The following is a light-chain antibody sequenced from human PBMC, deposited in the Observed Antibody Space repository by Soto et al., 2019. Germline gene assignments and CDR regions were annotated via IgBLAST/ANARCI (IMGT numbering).Light chain of an antibody. J-gene: IGLJ1*01. CDR3: CSYAGSTTFYV. Sequence: QSVLTQPASMSGSPGQSITISCTGTSSDVGSYNLVSWYQHHPGEAPKLIIYDANKRPSGISNRFSGSKSGNTASLTISGLQAEDEADYYCCSYAGSTTFYVFGIGTKGTVL. V-gene: IGLV2-23*01. CDR2: DAN. CDR1: SSDVGSYNL.